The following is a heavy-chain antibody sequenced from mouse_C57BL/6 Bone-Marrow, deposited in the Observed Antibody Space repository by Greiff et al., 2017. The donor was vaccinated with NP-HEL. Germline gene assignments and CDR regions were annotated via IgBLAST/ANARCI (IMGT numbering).Heavy chain of an antibody. Sequence: EVQLQQSGPVLVKPGASVKMSCQASGYTFTDYYMNWVKQSHGKSLEWIGVINPYNGGTSYNQKFKGKATLTVDKYSSTAYMELNSLTSDDSAVDYCARSVYYYDMDDWGQGTAATGSS. V-gene: IGHV1-19*01. J-gene: IGHJ4*01. D-gene: IGHD2-10*02. CDR2: INPYNGGT. CDR1: GYTFTDYY. CDR3: ARSVYYYDMDD.